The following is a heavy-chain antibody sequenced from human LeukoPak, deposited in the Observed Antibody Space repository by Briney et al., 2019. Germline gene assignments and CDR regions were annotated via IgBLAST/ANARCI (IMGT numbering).Heavy chain of an antibody. V-gene: IGHV4-4*07. J-gene: IGHJ6*03. CDR3: ARETSQKGAHYMDV. Sequence: SETLSLTCTVSGGSISSYYWSWIRQPAGKGLEWIARIYTSGSTNYNPSLKSRVTMSVDTPKNQFSLKLSSVTAADTAVYYCARETSQKGAHYMDVWGKGTTITISS. D-gene: IGHD3-16*01. CDR1: GGSISSYY. CDR2: IYTSGST.